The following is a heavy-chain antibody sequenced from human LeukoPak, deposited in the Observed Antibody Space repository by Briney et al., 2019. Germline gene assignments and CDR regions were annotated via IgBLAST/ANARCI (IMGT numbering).Heavy chain of an antibody. J-gene: IGHJ3*02. D-gene: IGHD3-9*01. CDR2: IYYSGST. Sequence: PSEPLSLTCTVSGGSISSYYWSWIRQPPGKGLEWTGYIYYSGSTNYNPSLKSRVTISVDTSKNQFSLKLSSVTAADTAVYYCARHPRVLRYFDLSTDAFDIWGQETMVTVSS. V-gene: IGHV4-59*08. CDR1: GGSISSYY. CDR3: ARHPRVLRYFDLSTDAFDI.